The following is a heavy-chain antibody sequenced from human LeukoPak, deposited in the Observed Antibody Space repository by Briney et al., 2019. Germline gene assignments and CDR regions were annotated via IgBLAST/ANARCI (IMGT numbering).Heavy chain of an antibody. V-gene: IGHV4-59*08. CDR3: ARHAVHDTLVDY. CDR2: IYYSGST. Sequence: SETLSLTCTVSGDSISSYYWSWIRQPPGKGLEWIGYIYYSGSTNYNPSLKSRVTISVDTSKNQFSLKLSSVTAADTAVYYCARHAVHDTLVDYWGQGTLVTVSS. CDR1: GDSISSYY. D-gene: IGHD3-9*01. J-gene: IGHJ4*02.